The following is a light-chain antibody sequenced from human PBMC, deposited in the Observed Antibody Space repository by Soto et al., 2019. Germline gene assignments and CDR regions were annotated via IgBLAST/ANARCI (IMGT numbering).Light chain of an antibody. V-gene: IGKV1-39*01. J-gene: IGKJ3*01. Sequence: DIPLTQSPSSLCASVGDRVTITCRASQTISNYLNWYQMKPGKAPKLLIYGASSLQNGVPPRFSGSGLGTDFALTIRNLEPEDFASYFCQQSYTSPTFGPGTKVDL. CDR3: QQSYTSPT. CDR2: GAS. CDR1: QTISNY.